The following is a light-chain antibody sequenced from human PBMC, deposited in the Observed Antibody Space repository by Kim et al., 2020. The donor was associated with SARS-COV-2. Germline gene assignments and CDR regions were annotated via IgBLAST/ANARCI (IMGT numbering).Light chain of an antibody. CDR1: QSISDY. Sequence: SASVGDRVTITCRASQSISDYLAWYQQTPAKAPILLFYDVSSLQNGVPSRFSGSVSGTEFTLTISSLQPDDFATYYCQQYKGYPYTFGQGTKLEI. J-gene: IGKJ2*01. CDR3: QQYKGYPYT. CDR2: DVS. V-gene: IGKV1-5*01.